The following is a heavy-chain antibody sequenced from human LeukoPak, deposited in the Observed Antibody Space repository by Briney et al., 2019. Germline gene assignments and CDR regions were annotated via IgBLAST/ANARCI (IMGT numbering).Heavy chain of an antibody. J-gene: IGHJ4*02. CDR1: GYTFTGYY. D-gene: IGHD2-15*01. V-gene: IGHV1-2*02. CDR2: INPNSGGT. CDR3: ARDPVYCSGGSCSHFDY. Sequence: ASVKVSCKASGYTFTGYYMHWVRQAPGQGLEWTGWINPNSGGTNYAQKFQGRVTMTRDTSISTAYMELSRLRSDDTAVYYCARDPVYCSGGSCSHFDYWGQGTLVTVSS.